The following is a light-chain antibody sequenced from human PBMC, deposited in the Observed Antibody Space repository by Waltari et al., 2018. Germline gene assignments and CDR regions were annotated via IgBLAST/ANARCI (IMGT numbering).Light chain of an antibody. V-gene: IGKV6-21*01. J-gene: IGKJ2*01. CDR1: QTIGSN. Sequence: DIVLTQSPAFQTVTPKEKVTITCRASQTIGSNLHWYQQKPDQSPRLLIRYASQSFSGVPSRFSGSGSGTDFTLTINSLEAEDAATYYCHQSSSSPYTFGQGTKLETK. CDR3: HQSSSSPYT. CDR2: YAS.